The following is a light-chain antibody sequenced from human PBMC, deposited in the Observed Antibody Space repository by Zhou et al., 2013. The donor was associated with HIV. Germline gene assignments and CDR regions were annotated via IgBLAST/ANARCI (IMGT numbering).Light chain of an antibody. Sequence: EVVMTQSPSTLSVSPGERASLSCRTSQSVSSNLAWYQQKPGQAPRLLLYGASTRATGIPDRFSGSGSGTDFTLTISRLEPEDFAVYFCQQFGSSPMYTFGQGTKLEI. V-gene: IGKV3-20*01. J-gene: IGKJ2*01. CDR3: QQFGSSPMYT. CDR2: GAS. CDR1: QSVSSN.